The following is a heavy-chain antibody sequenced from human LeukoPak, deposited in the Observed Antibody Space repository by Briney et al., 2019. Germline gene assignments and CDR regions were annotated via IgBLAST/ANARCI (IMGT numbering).Heavy chain of an antibody. Sequence: GGSLRLSCAASGFTFSSYWMSWVRQAPGKGLEWVANIKQDGSEKYYVDSVKGRFTISRDNAKNSLYLQMNSLRAEDTAVYYCASWCMLIGGEDYWYFDLWGRGTLVTVSS. CDR2: IKQDGSEK. J-gene: IGHJ2*01. CDR3: ASWCMLIGGEDYWYFDL. D-gene: IGHD2-8*01. CDR1: GFTFSSYW. V-gene: IGHV3-7*01.